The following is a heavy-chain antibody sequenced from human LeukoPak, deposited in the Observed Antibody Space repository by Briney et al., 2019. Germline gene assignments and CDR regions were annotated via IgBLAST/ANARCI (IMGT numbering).Heavy chain of an antibody. V-gene: IGHV3-21*01. CDR2: ISSSSSYI. Sequence: GSLRLSCAASGFTFSSYSMNWVRQAPGEGLGWVSSISSSSSYIYYADSVKGRFTISRDNAKNSLYLQMNSLRAEDTAVYYCARDFVAAGTRDRSVWGQGTLVTVSS. CDR3: ARDFVAAGTRDRSV. CDR1: GFTFSSYS. D-gene: IGHD6-13*01. J-gene: IGHJ4*02.